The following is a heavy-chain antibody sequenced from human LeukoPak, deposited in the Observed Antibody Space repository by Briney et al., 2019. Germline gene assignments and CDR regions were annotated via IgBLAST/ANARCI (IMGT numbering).Heavy chain of an antibody. D-gene: IGHD4-17*01. CDR2: IIPIFGTA. J-gene: IGHJ6*04. V-gene: IGHV1-69*13. Sequence: ASVKVSCKASGGTFSSYAISWVRQAPGQGLEWMGGIIPIFGTANYAQKFQGRVTITADESTSPAYMELSSLRSEDTAVYYCARERTTESFLDVWGKGTTVTISS. CDR3: ARERTTESFLDV. CDR1: GGTFSSYA.